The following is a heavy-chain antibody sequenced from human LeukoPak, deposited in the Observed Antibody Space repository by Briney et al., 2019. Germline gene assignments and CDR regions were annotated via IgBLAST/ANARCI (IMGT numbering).Heavy chain of an antibody. J-gene: IGHJ6*04. CDR3: AELGITMIGGV. V-gene: IGHV3-30*04. CDR1: GFTFRSYA. D-gene: IGHD3-10*02. CDR2: ISYDGSNK. Sequence: GGSLRLSCAASGFTFRSYAMHWVRQAPGKGLEWVAVISYDGSNKYYTDSVKGRFTISRDNSKNTLYLEMNNLRSEDTALYYCAELGITMIGGVWGKGTTVTISS.